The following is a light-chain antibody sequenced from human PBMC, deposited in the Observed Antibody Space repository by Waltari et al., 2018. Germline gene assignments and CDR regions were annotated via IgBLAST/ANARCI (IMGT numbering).Light chain of an antibody. J-gene: IGLJ2*01. CDR2: KDS. CDR3: QSADSSNTYVV. V-gene: IGLV3-25*03. CDR1: AWPKQY. Sequence: SYELTQPPSVSVSPGQTARITCSGHAWPKQYGYWYQQKPGQAPVLVMYKDSERPSGIPDRFSGSSSGTTVTLTISGVQAEDEADYYCQSADSSNTYVVFGGGTRLTVL.